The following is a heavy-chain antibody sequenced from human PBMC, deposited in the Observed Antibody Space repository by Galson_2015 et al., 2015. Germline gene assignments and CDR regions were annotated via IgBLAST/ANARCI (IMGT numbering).Heavy chain of an antibody. D-gene: IGHD2-2*01. CDR2: IIPIFGTA. V-gene: IGHV1-69*06. J-gene: IGHJ5*02. CDR3: ATSLGECSTSCYWGWFDP. Sequence: SVKVSCKASGGTFSSYAISWGRQAPGQGLEWMGGIIPIFGTANYAQKFQGRVTITADKSTSTAYMELSSLRSEDTAVYYCATSLGECSTSCYWGWFDPWGQGTLVTVSS. CDR1: GGTFSSYA.